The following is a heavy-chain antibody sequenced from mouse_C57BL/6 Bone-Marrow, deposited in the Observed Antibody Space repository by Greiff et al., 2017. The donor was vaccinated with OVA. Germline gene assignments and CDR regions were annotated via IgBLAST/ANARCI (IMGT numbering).Heavy chain of an antibody. CDR3: AGDAMDY. J-gene: IGHJ4*01. Sequence: QVQLQQPGAELVLPGASVKLSCKASGYTFTSYWLHWVQQRPGQGLEWIGEIDPSDSYTNYNQKFKGKSTLTVDKSSSTAYMQLSSLTSEDSAVYYCAGDAMDYWGQGTSVTVSS. CDR2: IDPSDSYT. CDR1: GYTFTSYW. V-gene: IGHV1-69*01.